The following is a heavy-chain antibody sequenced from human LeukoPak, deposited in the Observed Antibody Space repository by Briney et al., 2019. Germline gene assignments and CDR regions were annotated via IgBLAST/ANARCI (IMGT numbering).Heavy chain of an antibody. J-gene: IGHJ4*02. CDR1: GGSFSGYY. Sequence: SETLSLTCAVYGGSFSGYYWSWIRQPPGKGLEWIGEINHSGSTNYNPSLKSRVTISVDTSKNQFSLKLSSVTAADTAVYYCARVVGATPDDYWGQGTLVTVSS. V-gene: IGHV4-34*01. CDR3: ARVVGATPDDY. D-gene: IGHD1-26*01. CDR2: INHSGST.